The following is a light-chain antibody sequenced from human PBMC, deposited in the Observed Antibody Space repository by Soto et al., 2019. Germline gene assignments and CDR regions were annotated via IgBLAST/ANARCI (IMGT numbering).Light chain of an antibody. V-gene: IGLV2-14*01. CDR2: DVY. CDR3: SSYTTSSSYV. Sequence: SVLTQPASVSGSPGQSITISCTVTSSDVGGFNYVSWYQQHPGKAPKLLIFDVYSRPSGISNRFSGSKSGNTASPTISGLQAEHEADYYFSSYTTSSSYVCGAGTKVTVL. J-gene: IGLJ1*01. CDR1: SSDVGGFNY.